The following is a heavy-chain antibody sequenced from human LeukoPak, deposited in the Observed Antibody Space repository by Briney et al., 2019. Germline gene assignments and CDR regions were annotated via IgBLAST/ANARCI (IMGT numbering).Heavy chain of an antibody. CDR1: GGSISEYY. V-gene: IGHV4-59*01. CDR3: ARGVRYFVLDGFEI. J-gene: IGHJ3*02. D-gene: IGHD3-9*01. Sequence: PSETLSLTCTVSGGSISEYYWSWIQQPPGKGLEWIGYIYYSGSTNYNPSLKSRVTISVDTSKNQFSLKLRSVTAADTALYYCARGVRYFVLDGFEIWGRGTMVTVSS. CDR2: IYYSGST.